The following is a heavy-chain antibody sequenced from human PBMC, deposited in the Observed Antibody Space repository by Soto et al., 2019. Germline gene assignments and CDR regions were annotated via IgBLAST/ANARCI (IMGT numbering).Heavy chain of an antibody. CDR1: GFTFSSYG. V-gene: IGHV3-30*18. J-gene: IGHJ4*02. CDR2: ISYDGSNK. CDR3: AKDSSSWPN. D-gene: IGHD6-13*01. Sequence: PGGSLRLSCAASGFTFSSYGMHWVRQAPGKGLEWVAVISYDGSNKYYADSVKGRFTISRDNSKNTLYLQMNSLRAEDTAVYYCAKDSSSWPNWGQGTLVTVSS.